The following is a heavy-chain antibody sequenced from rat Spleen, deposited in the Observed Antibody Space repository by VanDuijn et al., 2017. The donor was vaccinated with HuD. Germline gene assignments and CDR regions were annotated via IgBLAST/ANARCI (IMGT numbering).Heavy chain of an antibody. CDR1: GYSITSNY. J-gene: IGHJ3*01. CDR2: IKYSGNT. Sequence: EVQLQESGPGLVKPSQSLSLTCSVTGYSITSNYWAWIRKFPGNRMKWMGYIKYSGNTGYNPSLRSRISITRDTSKNQFFLQLNSVTTEDTATYYCARSDYDGTYYYGWFAYWGQGTLVTVSS. V-gene: IGHV3-1*01. CDR3: ARSDYDGTYYYGWFAY. D-gene: IGHD1-12*02.